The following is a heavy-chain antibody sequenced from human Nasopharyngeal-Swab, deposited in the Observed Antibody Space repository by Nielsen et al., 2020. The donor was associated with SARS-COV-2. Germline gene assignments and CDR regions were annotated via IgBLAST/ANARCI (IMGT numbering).Heavy chain of an antibody. D-gene: IGHD1-26*01. V-gene: IGHV3-30-3*01. Sequence: GESLKISCAASGFTFSNYAMHWVRQAPGKGLEWVSIISYDGGNKNYADSVKGRFTTSRDNSQNTLYLQMDSRRPEDTAVYYCTTEWELESSQHVEWGQGTLVTVSS. CDR3: TTEWELESSQHVE. CDR2: ISYDGGNK. CDR1: GFTFSNYA. J-gene: IGHJ4*02.